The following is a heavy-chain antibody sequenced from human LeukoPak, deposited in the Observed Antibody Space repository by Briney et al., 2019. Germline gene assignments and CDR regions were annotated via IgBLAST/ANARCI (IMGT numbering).Heavy chain of an antibody. D-gene: IGHD2-15*01. CDR1: GFTVSSYR. CDR3: AKEKGTRAPIVFDM. J-gene: IGHJ3*02. Sequence: GGSLRLSCTASGFTVSSYRMNWVRQAPGKGLEWVSYISSSGSTIYYADSVKGRFTISRDNAKNSLYLQMNSLRAEDTAVYYCAKEKGTRAPIVFDMWGQGSMVTVSS. V-gene: IGHV3-48*04. CDR2: ISSSGSTI.